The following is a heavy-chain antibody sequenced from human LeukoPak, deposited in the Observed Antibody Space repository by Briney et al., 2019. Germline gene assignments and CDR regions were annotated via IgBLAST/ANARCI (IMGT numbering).Heavy chain of an antibody. V-gene: IGHV4-61*08. D-gene: IGHD3-22*01. CDR1: GGSISSGGYY. CDR3: ARLYTYYYDSSGLGGMDV. CDR2: IYYSGST. J-gene: IGHJ6*02. Sequence: SETLSLTCTVSGGSISSGGYYWSWIRQHPGKGLEWIGYIYYSGSTNYNPSLKSRVTISVDTSKNQFSLKLSSVTAADTAVYYCARLYTYYYDSSGLGGMDVWGQGTTVTVSS.